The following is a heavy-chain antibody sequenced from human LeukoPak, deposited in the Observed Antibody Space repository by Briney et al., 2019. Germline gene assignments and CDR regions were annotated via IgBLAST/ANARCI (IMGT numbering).Heavy chain of an antibody. V-gene: IGHV3-30*03. Sequence: GGSLRLSCAASGFTFSSYGMHWVRQAPGKGLEWVAVISYDGSNKYYADSVKGRFTISRDNSKNTLYLQMNSLRAEDTAVYYCATAGDGTSSHFDSWGQGTLVTVSS. CDR2: ISYDGSNK. CDR3: ATAGDGTSSHFDS. D-gene: IGHD6-6*01. CDR1: GFTFSSYG. J-gene: IGHJ4*02.